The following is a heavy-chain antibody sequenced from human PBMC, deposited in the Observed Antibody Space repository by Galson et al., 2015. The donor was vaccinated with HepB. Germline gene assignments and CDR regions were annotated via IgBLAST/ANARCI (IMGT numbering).Heavy chain of an antibody. CDR3: ARDEKRYYDFWGGYSNWFDP. V-gene: IGHV3-30-3*01. Sequence: SLRLSCAASGFTFSSYAMHWVRQAPGKGLEWMAVISYDGSNKYYADSVKGRFTVSRDNSKNTLYLQMNSLRAEDTAVYYCARDEKRYYDFWGGYSNWFDPWGQGTLVTVAS. CDR1: GFTFSSYA. CDR2: ISYDGSNK. D-gene: IGHD3-3*01. J-gene: IGHJ5*02.